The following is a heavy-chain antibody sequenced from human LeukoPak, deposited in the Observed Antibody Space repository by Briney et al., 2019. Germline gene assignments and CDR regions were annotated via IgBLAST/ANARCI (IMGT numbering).Heavy chain of an antibody. J-gene: IGHJ4*02. D-gene: IGHD4-11*01. Sequence: ASVNVSCTPSGYTFSKYDVNWVRQATGQGLEWMGWMKPNSGQTGYAQRFQGRIIMTRNTSISTAYMQLNSLTSEDTAKYYCARGPPERTYSDFWGQGTLVTVS. CDR2: MKPNSGQT. V-gene: IGHV1-8*01. CDR1: GYTFSKYD. CDR3: ARGPPERTYSDF.